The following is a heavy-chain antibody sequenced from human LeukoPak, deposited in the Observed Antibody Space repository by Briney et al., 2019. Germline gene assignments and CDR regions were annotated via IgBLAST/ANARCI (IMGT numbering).Heavy chain of an antibody. CDR3: AKRRGDV. CDR2: ISNSGGDT. J-gene: IGHJ6*04. CDR1: GFTFSYYA. Sequence: PVGSLRLSCVVSGFTFSYYAMTWVRQAPGKGLEWVSSISNSGGDTDYADSVKGRFTVSRDNSENSLYLQMNSLGVEDTAVYYCAKRRGDVWGKGTTVTVSS. V-gene: IGHV3-23*01.